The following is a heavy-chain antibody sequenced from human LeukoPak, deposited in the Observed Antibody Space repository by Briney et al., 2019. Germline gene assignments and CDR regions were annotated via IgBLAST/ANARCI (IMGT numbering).Heavy chain of an antibody. J-gene: IGHJ4*02. CDR3: ARITNYYDSSGYYYGSNDY. CDR2: IIPIFGTA. CDR1: GYTFTSYG. D-gene: IGHD3-22*01. V-gene: IGHV1-69*13. Sequence: SVKVSCKASGYTFTSYGISWVRQAPGQGLEWMGGIIPIFGTANYAQKFQGRVTITADESTSTAYMELSSLRSEDTAVYYCARITNYYDSSGYYYGSNDYWGQGTLVTVSS.